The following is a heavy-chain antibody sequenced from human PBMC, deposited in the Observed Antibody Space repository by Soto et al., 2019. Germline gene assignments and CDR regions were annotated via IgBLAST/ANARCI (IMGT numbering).Heavy chain of an antibody. Sequence: GGSLRLSCAASGFSFSIYSMNWVRQAPGKGLEWVAFISFDGSKKYYADSVKGRFTISRDNSKNTVYLQMNNLGPGDAAVYHCANLLNVAAAGTPHYYGVDVWGQGTTVTVSS. CDR3: ANLLNVAAAGTPHYYGVDV. D-gene: IGHD6-13*01. J-gene: IGHJ6*02. V-gene: IGHV3-30-3*01. CDR1: GFSFSIYS. CDR2: ISFDGSKK.